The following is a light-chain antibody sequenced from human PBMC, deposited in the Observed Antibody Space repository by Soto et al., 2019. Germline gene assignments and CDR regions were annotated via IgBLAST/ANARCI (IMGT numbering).Light chain of an antibody. J-gene: IGKJ1*01. CDR2: GAS. CDR1: QSVSST. Sequence: EIVMTQSPVTLSVSPGERATLSCRASQSVSSTVAWYQQKPGQAPRLLIFGASNRATRIPTRFSGAGSGTEFTLTISSLQSEDFAVYYCQYYNNWPPSCTFGQGTKVDIK. V-gene: IGKV3-15*01. CDR3: QYYNNWPPSCT.